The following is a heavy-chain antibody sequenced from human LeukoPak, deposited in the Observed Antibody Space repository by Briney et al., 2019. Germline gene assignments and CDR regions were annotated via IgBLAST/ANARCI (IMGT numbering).Heavy chain of an antibody. Sequence: PGGSLRLSCAASGFTFSSYAMHWVRQAPGKGLEWVALISYDGSNKYYADSLKGRFTISRDNSKSTLFLQMNSLRAEDTAVYYCAKFLDRHGYDLWGRGTVVTVSS. D-gene: IGHD5-18*01. CDR2: ISYDGSNK. CDR3: AKFLDRHGYDL. J-gene: IGHJ2*01. CDR1: GFTFSSYA. V-gene: IGHV3-30*18.